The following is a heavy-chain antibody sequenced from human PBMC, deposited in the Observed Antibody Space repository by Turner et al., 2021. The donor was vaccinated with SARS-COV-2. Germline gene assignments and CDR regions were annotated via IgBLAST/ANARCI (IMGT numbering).Heavy chain of an antibody. J-gene: IGHJ6*02. CDR1: GGSLSSISYY. Sequence: QLQLQESGPGLVKPSETLSLTCTVSGGSLSSISYYWGRYRPPPGRGLEGIGGIYYSGTNYYNPSLKRRVTISVDTSKNHLSLQRSSVTGADTAVYYCASEKLRIGNDYNYGMDVWGQGTTVTVSS. CDR3: ASEKLRIGNDYNYGMDV. D-gene: IGHD4-4*01. CDR2: IYYSGTN. V-gene: IGHV4-39*02.